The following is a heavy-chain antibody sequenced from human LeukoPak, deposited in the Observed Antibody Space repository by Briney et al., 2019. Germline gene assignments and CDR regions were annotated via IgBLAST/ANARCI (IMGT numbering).Heavy chain of an antibody. Sequence: SSISSSSSYIYYADSVKGRFTISRDNAKNSLYLQMNSLRAEDTAVYYCARDFIYYPGAFDVWGQGTMVTVSS. D-gene: IGHD1-26*01. CDR2: ISSSSSYI. J-gene: IGHJ3*01. CDR3: ARDFIYYPGAFDV. V-gene: IGHV3-21*01.